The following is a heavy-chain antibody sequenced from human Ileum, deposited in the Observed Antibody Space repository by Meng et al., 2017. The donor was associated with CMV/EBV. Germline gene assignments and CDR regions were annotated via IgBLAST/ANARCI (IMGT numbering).Heavy chain of an antibody. D-gene: IGHD6-13*01. CDR3: ARDPGIAAAG. V-gene: IGHV3-21*01. J-gene: IGHJ4*02. CDR1: GITFSRYS. CDR2: ISSSSSNI. Sequence: LSCAAYGITFSRYSMKWVRQAPGKGVEWVSYISSSSSNIYYADSGKGRFTISRDNAKNSLYLQMNSLRAEDTAVYYCARDPGIAAAGWGQGTLVTVSS.